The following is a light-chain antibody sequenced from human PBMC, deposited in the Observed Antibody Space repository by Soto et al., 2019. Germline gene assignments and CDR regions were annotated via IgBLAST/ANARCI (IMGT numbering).Light chain of an antibody. Sequence: IVLTQSPGTLSLSPGERATLSCRASQSVSSTYIAWYQQNPGQAPRLLIYGASSRATCIPDRFSGSGSGTDFTLTMSRLEPEDFAAHFCQQYGRSPPFTFGQGTKVEIK. J-gene: IGKJ2*01. CDR3: QQYGRSPPFT. CDR2: GAS. CDR1: QSVSSTY. V-gene: IGKV3-20*01.